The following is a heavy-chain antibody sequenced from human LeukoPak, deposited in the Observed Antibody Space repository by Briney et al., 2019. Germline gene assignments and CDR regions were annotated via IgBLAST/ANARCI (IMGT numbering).Heavy chain of an antibody. J-gene: IGHJ4*02. D-gene: IGHD6-19*01. CDR2: INDRGDWA. Sequence: GGSLRLSCAGSGFTFSTYAMSWGRQAPGKGLEWVSTINDRGDWANYADSVKGRFTISRDNSKNTLYLQLSSLRAEDTALYYCARRETDSSGWHHHDYWGQGTLVTVSS. CDR3: ARRETDSSGWHHHDY. V-gene: IGHV3-23*01. CDR1: GFTFSTYA.